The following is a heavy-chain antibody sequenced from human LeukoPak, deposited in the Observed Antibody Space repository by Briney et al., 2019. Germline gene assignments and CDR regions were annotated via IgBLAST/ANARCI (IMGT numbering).Heavy chain of an antibody. D-gene: IGHD6-13*01. CDR1: GYSFTSYW. Sequence: GESLKISCKGSGYSFTSYWIGWVRPMPGKGLEWMGIIYPGDSDTRYSPSFQGQVTISADKSISPAYLQWSSLKASDTAMYYCARRLRGTYSSSWYFMDVWGKGTTVTVSS. V-gene: IGHV5-51*01. J-gene: IGHJ6*03. CDR2: IYPGDSDT. CDR3: ARRLRGTYSSSWYFMDV.